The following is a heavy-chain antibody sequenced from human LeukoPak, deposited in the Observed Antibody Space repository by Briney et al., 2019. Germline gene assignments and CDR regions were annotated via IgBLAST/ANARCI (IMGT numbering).Heavy chain of an antibody. Sequence: GGSLRLSCAASGLTFSSYSMIWVRQAPGQGLEWVSSISNSSTYIYYADTVKGRFTISRDNAKNSLYLQMNSLRAEDTAVYFCARNRFGEFFPTFDYWGQGALVTVSS. D-gene: IGHD3-10*01. CDR3: ARNRFGEFFPTFDY. V-gene: IGHV3-21*01. CDR2: ISNSSTYI. J-gene: IGHJ4*02. CDR1: GLTFSSYS.